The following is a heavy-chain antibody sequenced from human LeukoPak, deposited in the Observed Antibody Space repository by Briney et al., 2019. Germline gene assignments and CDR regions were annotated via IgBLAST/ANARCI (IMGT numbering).Heavy chain of an antibody. J-gene: IGHJ4*02. D-gene: IGHD1-26*01. CDR2: ISGSGGST. Sequence: PGGSLRLSCAASGFTFSSYAMSWVRQAPGKGLEWVSAISGSGGSTYYADSVKGRFTISRDNSKNTLYLQMNSLRAEDTAVYYCAKEGRGVGATTLDYFDYWGQGTLVTVSS. CDR3: AKEGRGVGATTLDYFDY. V-gene: IGHV3-23*01. CDR1: GFTFSSYA.